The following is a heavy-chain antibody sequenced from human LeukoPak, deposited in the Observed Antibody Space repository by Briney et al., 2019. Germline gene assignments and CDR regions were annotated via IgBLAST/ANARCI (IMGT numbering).Heavy chain of an antibody. CDR3: ARDRGLGTWFDP. J-gene: IGHJ5*02. Sequence: ASETLSLTCTVSGGLISSYYWSWIRQPPGKGLEWTGYISYSGSTNYNPSLKSRLTISVDTSKNQFSLKLNSMIAADTAVYYCARDRGLGTWFDPWSQGTLVTVSS. D-gene: IGHD1-1*01. CDR2: ISYSGST. CDR1: GGLISSYY. V-gene: IGHV4-59*01.